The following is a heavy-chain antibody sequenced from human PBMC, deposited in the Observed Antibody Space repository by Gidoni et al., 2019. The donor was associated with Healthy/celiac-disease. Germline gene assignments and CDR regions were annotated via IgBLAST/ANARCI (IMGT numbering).Heavy chain of an antibody. CDR3: ARASTYYYGSGRTGWFDP. J-gene: IGHJ5*02. V-gene: IGHV4-4*02. CDR2: IYHSGST. D-gene: IGHD3-10*01. Sequence: QVQLQESGPGLVKPSGTLSLTCAVSGGSISSSNWWSWVRQPPGKGLEWIGEIYHSGSTNYNPSLKSRVTISVDKSKNQFSLKLSSVTAADTAVYYCARASTYYYGSGRTGWFDPWGQGTLVTVSS. CDR1: GGSISSSNW.